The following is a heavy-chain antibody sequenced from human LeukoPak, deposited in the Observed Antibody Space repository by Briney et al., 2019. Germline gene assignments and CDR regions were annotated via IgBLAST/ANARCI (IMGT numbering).Heavy chain of an antibody. D-gene: IGHD5-12*01. CDR2: ISASGGST. V-gene: IGHV3-23*01. CDR1: GFTFSSYA. J-gene: IGHJ4*02. CDR3: AKGRGYSGYAFFDY. Sequence: GGSLRLSCAASGFTFSSYAMSWVRQAPGKGLEWVSAISASGGSTFYADSVKGRFTISRDNSKNTLYLQMNSLRAEDTALYYCAKGRGYSGYAFFDYWGQGTLVTVSS.